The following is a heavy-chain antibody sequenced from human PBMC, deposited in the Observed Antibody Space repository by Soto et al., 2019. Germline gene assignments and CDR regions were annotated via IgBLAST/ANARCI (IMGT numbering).Heavy chain of an antibody. J-gene: IGHJ3*02. CDR2: IIPIFGTA. V-gene: IGHV1-69*13. D-gene: IGHD3-3*01. CDR3: ARVGTYDFWSGYYTGHAFDI. CDR1: GGTFSSYA. Sequence: SVKVSCKASGGTFSSYAISWVRQAPGQGLEWMGGIIPIFGTANYAQKFQGRVTITADESTSTAYMELSSLRSEDTAVYYCARVGTYDFWSGYYTGHAFDIWGQGTMVTVSS.